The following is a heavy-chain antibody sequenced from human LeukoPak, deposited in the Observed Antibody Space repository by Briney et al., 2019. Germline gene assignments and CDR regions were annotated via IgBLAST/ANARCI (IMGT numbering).Heavy chain of an antibody. D-gene: IGHD3-10*01. CDR2: INSEGSSI. CDR1: GLTISNYW. CDR3: ARGRGVSLDY. V-gene: IGHV3-74*01. J-gene: IGHJ4*02. Sequence: GGSLRLSCAASGLTISNYWMHWVRQVPGKGLVWVSRINSEGSSISYADSVRGRFTISRDNAKNTLNLQMNSLRAEDTAVYYCARGRGVSLDYWGQGALVTVSS.